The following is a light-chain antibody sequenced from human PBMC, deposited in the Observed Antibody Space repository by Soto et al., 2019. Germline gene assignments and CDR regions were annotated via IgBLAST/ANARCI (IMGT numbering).Light chain of an antibody. V-gene: IGLV1-47*02. CDR1: SSNIGTNY. CDR2: ANS. Sequence: HSVLTHPPSASGTPWHRLSIAFSGSSSNIGTNYVYWYQQVPGTAPKLLIYANSQRPSGVPDRFSGSKSGTSASLAISGLRSEDEADYYCAAWDDSLSGPYCVFGTGTKVTVL. J-gene: IGLJ1*01. CDR3: AAWDDSLSGPYCV.